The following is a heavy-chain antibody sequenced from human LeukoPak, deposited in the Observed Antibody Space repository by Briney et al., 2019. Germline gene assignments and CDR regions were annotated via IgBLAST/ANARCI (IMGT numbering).Heavy chain of an antibody. V-gene: IGHV4-4*07. CDR3: ARTVVTLDWYFDL. D-gene: IGHD4-23*01. CDR2: FYTSGTT. Sequence: PLETLSLTCSVSGGSISSYSWNWIRQPAGKGLEWIGRFYTSGTTNYNPSLKSRVTMSIDTSKNQVSLKMRSVTAADTAVYYCARTVVTLDWYFDLWAVAPWSVSPQ. CDR1: GGSISSYS. J-gene: IGHJ2*01.